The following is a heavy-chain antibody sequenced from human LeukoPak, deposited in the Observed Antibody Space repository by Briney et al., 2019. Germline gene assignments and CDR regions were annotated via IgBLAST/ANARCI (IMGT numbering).Heavy chain of an antibody. Sequence: SETLSLTCAVYGGSISGYYWSWIRQPPGKGLEWIGYIYYSGSTNYNPSLKSRVTISVDTSKNQFSLKLSSVTAADTAVYYCARGSGYSSGWYSSEYFQHWGQGTLVTVSS. CDR3: ARGSGYSSGWYSSEYFQH. D-gene: IGHD6-19*01. CDR1: GGSISGYY. J-gene: IGHJ1*01. V-gene: IGHV4-59*01. CDR2: IYYSGST.